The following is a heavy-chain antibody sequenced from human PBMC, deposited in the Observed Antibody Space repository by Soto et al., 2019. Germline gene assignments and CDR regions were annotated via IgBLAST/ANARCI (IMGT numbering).Heavy chain of an antibody. J-gene: IGHJ4*02. V-gene: IGHV3-48*02. Sequence: PGGSLRLSCAASGFTFSTYAVNWLCQAPGKGLEWLSYISSSSATIYYADSVKGRFTISRDNGKNSLFLQMDSLRDEDTAVYYFARGARLSSTNFSFDYWGRGTLVTVSS. CDR1: GFTFSTYA. D-gene: IGHD6-6*01. CDR2: ISSSSATI. CDR3: ARGARLSSTNFSFDY.